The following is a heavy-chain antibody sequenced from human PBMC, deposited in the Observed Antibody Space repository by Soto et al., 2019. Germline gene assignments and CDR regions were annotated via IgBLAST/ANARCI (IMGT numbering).Heavy chain of an antibody. J-gene: IGHJ3*02. CDR1: GYTFTSYD. V-gene: IGHV1-8*01. Sequence: QVQLVQSGAEVKKPGASVKVSCKASGYTFTSYDINWVRQATGQGLEWMGWMNPNSGNTGYAQKFPGRVTTTRKTSISTAYMALISVRSEDTAVYYCAIGLLVRADAFDIWGQGTMVTVSS. CDR2: MNPNSGNT. CDR3: AIGLLVRADAFDI. D-gene: IGHD2-8*02.